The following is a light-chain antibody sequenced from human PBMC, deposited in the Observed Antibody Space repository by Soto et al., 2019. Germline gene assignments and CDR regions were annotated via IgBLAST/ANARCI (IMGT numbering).Light chain of an antibody. CDR2: AAS. CDR3: QQSYITPWT. CDR1: QSISSY. V-gene: IGKV1-39*01. J-gene: IGKJ1*01. Sequence: DIQMIQSPSSLSASVGDRVTITCRASQSISSYLNWYQQKPGKAPKVLIYAASSLQSGVPSRFSGIGSGTEFPLTISGLQPDDFATYYCQQSYITPWTFGQGPKV.